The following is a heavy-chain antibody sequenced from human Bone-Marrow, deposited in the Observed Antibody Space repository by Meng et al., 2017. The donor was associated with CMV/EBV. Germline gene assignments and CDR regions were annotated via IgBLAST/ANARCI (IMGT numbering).Heavy chain of an antibody. CDR3: ARDGGYCSSTSCPPYMDV. CDR2: ISAYNGNT. Sequence: ASVKVSCKASGYTFTSYGISWVRQAPGQGLEWMGWISAYNGNTNYAQKLQGRVTMTTDTSTSTAYMELRSLRSDDTAVYYCARDGGYCSSTSCPPYMDVWGQGTTVTVSS. J-gene: IGHJ6*02. V-gene: IGHV1-18*01. D-gene: IGHD2-2*01. CDR1: GYTFTSYG.